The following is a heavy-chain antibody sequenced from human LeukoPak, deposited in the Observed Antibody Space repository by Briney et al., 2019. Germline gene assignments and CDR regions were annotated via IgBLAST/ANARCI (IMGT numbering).Heavy chain of an antibody. D-gene: IGHD6-19*01. CDR2: ISVYNGII. CDR1: GYTFTSYG. Sequence: GASVKVSCKASGYTFTSYGISWMRQAPGQGLEWIGWISVYNGIIHYAKKLQGRVTMTTDTFTSTAYSEFRSLTSDDTAIYYCARDASSVAVAGGPDYWGQGTLVSVSS. V-gene: IGHV1-18*01. CDR3: ARDASSVAVAGGPDY. J-gene: IGHJ4*02.